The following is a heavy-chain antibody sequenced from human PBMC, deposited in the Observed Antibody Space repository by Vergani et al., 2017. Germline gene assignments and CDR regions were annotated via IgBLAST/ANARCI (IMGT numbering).Heavy chain of an antibody. V-gene: IGHV5-51*03. CDR2: IYPGDSDT. D-gene: IGHD6-13*01. J-gene: IGHJ4*02. Sequence: EVQLVQSGAEVKKPGESLKISCKGSGYSFTSYWIGWVRQMPGKGLEWMGIIYPGDSDTRYSPSFQGQVTISADKSISTSYLQWSSLKASDTAMYYCARRSRVIAAACTPWLYWGQGTLVTVSS. CDR1: GYSFTSYW. CDR3: ARRSRVIAAACTPWLY.